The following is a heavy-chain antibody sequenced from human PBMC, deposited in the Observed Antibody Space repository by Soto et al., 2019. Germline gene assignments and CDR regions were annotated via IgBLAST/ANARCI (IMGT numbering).Heavy chain of an antibody. D-gene: IGHD3-22*01. CDR2: IIPIFGTA. J-gene: IGHJ4*02. CDR1: GGTFSSYA. V-gene: IGHV1-69*12. CDR3: ASHYDSSGYYYRGLDY. Sequence: QVQLVQSGAEVKKPGSSVKVSCKASGGTFSSYAISWVRQAPGQGLEWMGGIIPIFGTADYAQKFQGRVTITADESTSTGNMELSSLRSEATAVYYCASHYDSSGYYYRGLDYWGQGTLVTVSS.